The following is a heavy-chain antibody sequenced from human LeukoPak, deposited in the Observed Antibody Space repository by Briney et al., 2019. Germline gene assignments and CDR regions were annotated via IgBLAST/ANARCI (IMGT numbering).Heavy chain of an antibody. CDR2: ILPIFGTA. J-gene: IGHJ5*02. D-gene: IGHD4-23*01. CDR3: ARDRGGLDP. Sequence: SVKVSCKTSGGTFFSYVISWVRQAPGQGLDWMRGILPIFGTADYAQKFQGRVTITADESTNTAYMELKSLTSEDTAVYYCARDRGGLDPWGQGTLVTVSS. V-gene: IGHV1-69*13. CDR1: GGTFFSYV.